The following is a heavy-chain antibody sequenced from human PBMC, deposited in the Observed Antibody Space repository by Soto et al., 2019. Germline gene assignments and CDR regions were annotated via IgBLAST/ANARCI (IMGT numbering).Heavy chain of an antibody. CDR1: GYTFTGYY. CDR3: ARSIRGRWLQLGSFQH. J-gene: IGHJ1*01. CDR2: INPNSGGT. Sequence: ASVKVSCKASGYTFTGYYMHWVRQAPGQGLEWMGWINPNSGGTNYAQKFQGRVTMTRDTSISTAYMELSRLRSDDTAVYYCARSIRGRWLQLGSFQHWGQGTLVTVSS. D-gene: IGHD5-12*01. V-gene: IGHV1-2*02.